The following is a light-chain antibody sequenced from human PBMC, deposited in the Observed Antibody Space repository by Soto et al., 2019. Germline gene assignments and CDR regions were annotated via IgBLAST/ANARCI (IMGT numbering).Light chain of an antibody. CDR3: QQYNNWPET. J-gene: IGKJ1*01. V-gene: IGKV3-15*01. CDR2: GAS. Sequence: EIVLTQSPGTLSLSPGERATLSCRASQSISSSYLTWYQHKPGQAPRLLIYGASTRATGIPGRFSGSGSGTEFTLTISSLQSEDFAVYYCQQYNNWPETFRQGTKVEIK. CDR1: QSISSSY.